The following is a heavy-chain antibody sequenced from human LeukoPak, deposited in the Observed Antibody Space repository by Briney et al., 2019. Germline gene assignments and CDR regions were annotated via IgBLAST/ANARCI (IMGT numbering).Heavy chain of an antibody. J-gene: IGHJ6*03. Sequence: SETLSLTCTVSGGSISSYYWTWIRQPPGKGLEWIGSLYYSGSTNYNPSLKSRVTISVDTSKNQFSLKLSSVTAADTAVYYCARGYCSGGSCYSYYYYNYMDVWGKGTTVTVSS. CDR1: GGSISSYY. D-gene: IGHD2-15*01. CDR2: LYYSGST. V-gene: IGHV4-59*12. CDR3: ARGYCSGGSCYSYYYYNYMDV.